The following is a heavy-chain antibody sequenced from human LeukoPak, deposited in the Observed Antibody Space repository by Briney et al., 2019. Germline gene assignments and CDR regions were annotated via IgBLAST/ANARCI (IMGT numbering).Heavy chain of an antibody. D-gene: IGHD6-19*01. V-gene: IGHV4-59*01. Sequence: SETLSFTCTVSGGSISSYYWSWIRQPPGKGLEWIGYIYYSGSTNYNPSLKSRVTISVDTSKNQFSLKLSSVTAADTAVYYCARVVAVAGSNWFDPWGQGTLVTVSS. CDR2: IYYSGST. CDR1: GGSISSYY. J-gene: IGHJ5*02. CDR3: ARVVAVAGSNWFDP.